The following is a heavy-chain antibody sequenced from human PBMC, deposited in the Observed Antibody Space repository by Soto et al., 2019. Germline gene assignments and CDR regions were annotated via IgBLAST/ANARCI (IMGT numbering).Heavy chain of an antibody. J-gene: IGHJ4*02. Sequence: PAEVSCEVFGDRIDETPLHWVRQDTGKGLEWMAGYDPDDDEISYAQIFQGRVTMTEDTPTGTAFMELSSLRSEDTAVYYCAIQRAGCGYYCCAFELWGQGTLVTGSS. CDR1: GDRIDETP. CDR2: YDPDDDEI. V-gene: IGHV1-24*01. CDR3: AIQRAGCGYYCCAFEL. D-gene: IGHD3-22*01.